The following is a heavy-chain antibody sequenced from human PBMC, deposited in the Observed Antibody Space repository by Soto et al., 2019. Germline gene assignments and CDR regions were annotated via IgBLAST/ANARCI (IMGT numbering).Heavy chain of an antibody. J-gene: IGHJ6*03. CDR1: GGSFSGYY. V-gene: IGHV4-34*01. Sequence: SETLSLTCAVYGGSFSGYYWSWIRQPPGKGLEWIGEINHSGSTNYNPSLKSRVTISVDTSKNQFSLKLSSVTAADTAVYYCARGVLGAWAATRRGYYYMDVWGKGTTVTVSS. CDR2: INHSGST. D-gene: IGHD2-15*01. CDR3: ARGVLGAWAATRRGYYYMDV.